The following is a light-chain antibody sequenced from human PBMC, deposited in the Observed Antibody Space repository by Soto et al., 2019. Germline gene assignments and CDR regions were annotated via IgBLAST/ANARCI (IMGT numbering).Light chain of an antibody. CDR2: AAS. CDR3: QRYDSNPFT. CDR1: QGISNY. Sequence: DIQMTQSPSSLSASIGDRFTITCRASQGISNYLAWYQQKPGKVPRLLIYAASTLRSGVPSRFSGSGSGTDFALTVTSLQPEDAATYYCQRYDSNPFTFGQGTRLEIK. J-gene: IGKJ5*01. V-gene: IGKV1-27*01.